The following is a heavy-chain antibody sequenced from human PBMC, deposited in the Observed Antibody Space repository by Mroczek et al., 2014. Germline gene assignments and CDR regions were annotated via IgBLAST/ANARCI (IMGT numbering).Heavy chain of an antibody. CDR1: GFTFSSYA. V-gene: IGHV3-30-3*01. J-gene: IGHJ4*02. D-gene: IGHD1-26*01. Sequence: QVQLVQSGGGVVQPGRSLRLSCAASGFTFSSYAMHWVRQAPGKGLEWVAVISYDGSNKYYADSVKGRFTISRDNSKNTLYLQMNSLRAEDTAVYYCAREMVGGFGIVGAPGDYWGQGTLVTVSS. CDR3: AREMVGGFGIVGAPGDY. CDR2: ISYDGSNK.